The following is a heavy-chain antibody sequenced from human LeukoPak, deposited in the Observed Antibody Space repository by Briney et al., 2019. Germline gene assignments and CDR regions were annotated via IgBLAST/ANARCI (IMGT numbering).Heavy chain of an antibody. J-gene: IGHJ5*02. CDR1: GFTFSNYA. Sequence: GGSLRLSCAASGFTFSNYAMSWVRQAPGKGLEWVSGISGSGGSTYYADSVKGRSTISRDNSKNTLYVQMNSLRAEDTAVYYCARDRWFDPWGQGTLVTVSS. CDR3: ARDRWFDP. CDR2: ISGSGGST. V-gene: IGHV3-23*01.